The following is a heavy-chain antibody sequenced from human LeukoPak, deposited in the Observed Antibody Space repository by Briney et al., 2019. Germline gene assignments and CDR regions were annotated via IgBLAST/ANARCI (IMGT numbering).Heavy chain of an antibody. V-gene: IGHV3-20*04. CDR3: ARGSVYDYVWGSYPMDY. J-gene: IGHJ4*02. CDR1: GFTFDDYG. CDR2: INWNGGSA. Sequence: PGGSLRLSCAASGFTFDDYGMSWVRQAPGKGLEWVSGINWNGGSAGYADSVKGRFTISRDNAKNSLYLQMNSLRAEDTALYYCARGSVYDYVWGSYPMDYWGQGTLVTVSS. D-gene: IGHD3-16*01.